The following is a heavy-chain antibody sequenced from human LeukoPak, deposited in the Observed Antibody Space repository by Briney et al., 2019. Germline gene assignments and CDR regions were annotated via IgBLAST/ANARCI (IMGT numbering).Heavy chain of an antibody. Sequence: GESLKISCQGSGYSFTSYWIVWVRQLPGKGLECMGIIYPGYSYTRYSPSFQGQVTISADKSISTAYLQWSSLKASDTAMYYCARPGYYDSSGYYYSGFDYWGQGTLVTVSS. D-gene: IGHD3-22*01. CDR1: GYSFTSYW. CDR2: IYPGYSYT. J-gene: IGHJ4*02. CDR3: ARPGYYDSSGYYYSGFDY. V-gene: IGHV5-51*01.